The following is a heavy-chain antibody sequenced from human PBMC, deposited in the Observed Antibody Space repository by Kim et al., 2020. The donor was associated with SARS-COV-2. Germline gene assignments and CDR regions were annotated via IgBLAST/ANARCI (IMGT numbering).Heavy chain of an antibody. Sequence: SVKVSCKASGGTFSSYAISWVRQAPGQGLEWMGGIIPIFGTANYAQKFQGRVTITADESTSTAYMELSSLRSEDTAVYYCARDRIAVAGIDSYYYYGMDVWGQGTTVTVYS. D-gene: IGHD6-19*01. CDR3: ARDRIAVAGIDSYYYYGMDV. CDR1: GGTFSSYA. J-gene: IGHJ6*02. V-gene: IGHV1-69*13. CDR2: IIPIFGTA.